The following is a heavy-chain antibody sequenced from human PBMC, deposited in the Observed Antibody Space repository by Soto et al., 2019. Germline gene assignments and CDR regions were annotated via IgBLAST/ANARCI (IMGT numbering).Heavy chain of an antibody. CDR3: AGGVVPAAMNYYYYMDV. V-gene: IGHV3-66*01. J-gene: IGHJ6*03. CDR1: GLTVSSNS. Sequence: EVQLVESGGGLVQPGGSLRLSCAASGLTVSSNSMTWVRQAPGKGLEWVSVLYSGGSTYYGDSVKGRFTISRDISKNPLYLQMNSVRAEDTAVYFCAGGVVPAAMNYYYYMDVWGKGTTVTVSS. D-gene: IGHD2-2*01. CDR2: LYSGGST.